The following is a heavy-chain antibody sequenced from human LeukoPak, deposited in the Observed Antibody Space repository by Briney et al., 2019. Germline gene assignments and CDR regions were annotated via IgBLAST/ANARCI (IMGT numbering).Heavy chain of an antibody. Sequence: GGSLRLSCAASVFTFSSYSMNWVRQSPGKGLEWVSSISSSSSYIYYADSVKGRFTISRDNAKNSLYLQMNSLRAEDTAVYYCARDGEEASSSWYRVDYWGQGTLVTVSS. D-gene: IGHD6-13*01. CDR2: ISSSSSYI. CDR3: ARDGEEASSSWYRVDY. CDR1: VFTFSSYS. V-gene: IGHV3-21*01. J-gene: IGHJ4*02.